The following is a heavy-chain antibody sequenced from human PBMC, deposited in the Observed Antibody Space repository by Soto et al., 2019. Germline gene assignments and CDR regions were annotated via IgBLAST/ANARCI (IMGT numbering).Heavy chain of an antibody. J-gene: IGHJ5*02. Sequence: GGSLRLSCTGSGLTFSSYAMHWVRLAPGKGLEWVAVVSYDGSIENYADSVRGRFTISRDNSKNTVFLQMNSLRVEDTAVYYCAKDLYYYDFSLDDSWGQGTLVTV. CDR3: AKDLYYYDFSLDDS. D-gene: IGHD3-16*01. V-gene: IGHV3-30*04. CDR2: VSYDGSIE. CDR1: GLTFSSYA.